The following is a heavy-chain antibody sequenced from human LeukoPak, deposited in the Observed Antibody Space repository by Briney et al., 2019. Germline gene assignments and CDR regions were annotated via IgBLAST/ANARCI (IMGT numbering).Heavy chain of an antibody. J-gene: IGHJ4*02. V-gene: IGHV4-39*01. CDR2: IYYSGST. D-gene: IGHD5-18*01. CDR3: ARVDTAMGPTSNFDY. CDR1: GGSISSSSYY. Sequence: SETLSLTCTVSGGSISSSSYYWGWIRQPPGKGLEWIGSIYYSGSTYYNPSLKSRVTISVDTSKNQFSLKLSSVTAADTAVYYCARVDTAMGPTSNFDYWGQGTLVTVSS.